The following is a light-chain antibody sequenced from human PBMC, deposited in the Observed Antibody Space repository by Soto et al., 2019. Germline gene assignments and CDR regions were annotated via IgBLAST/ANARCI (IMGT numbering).Light chain of an antibody. CDR3: QKFDGAPWT. Sequence: DIQMTQSPSSLSASVGDRVTITCRASQDISNYLAWYQMQPGKAPKLLIYAASTLHSGVPSRFSGSGSGTDFTLTITSLQPEDVATYYCQKFDGAPWTFGQGTKVEIK. V-gene: IGKV1-27*01. CDR1: QDISNY. J-gene: IGKJ1*01. CDR2: AAS.